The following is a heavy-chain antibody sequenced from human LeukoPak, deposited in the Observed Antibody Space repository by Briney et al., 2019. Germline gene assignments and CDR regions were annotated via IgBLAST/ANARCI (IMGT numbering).Heavy chain of an antibody. V-gene: IGHV3-48*01. CDR1: GFTFSSYS. Sequence: GGSLRLSCAASGFTFSSYSMNWVRQAPGKGLEWVSYISSSSSTIYYADSVKGRFTISRDNAKNSLYLQMNSLRAEDTAVYYCAKVAEMATIGGLDYWGQGTLVTVSS. CDR3: AKVAEMATIGGLDY. D-gene: IGHD5-24*01. J-gene: IGHJ4*02. CDR2: ISSSSSTI.